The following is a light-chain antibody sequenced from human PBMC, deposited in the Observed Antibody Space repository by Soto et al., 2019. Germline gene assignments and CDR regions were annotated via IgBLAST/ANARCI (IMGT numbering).Light chain of an antibody. J-gene: IGKJ3*01. Sequence: IVLTQSPGTLSLSPGERATLSCRASQSVNSNYLAWHQQKPGQAPRLLIYGVSSRATGIPDRFSGSGSGTDFTLTISRLEPEDFAVYYCQQYGNSGVPFGPGTKVDI. V-gene: IGKV3-20*01. CDR2: GVS. CDR1: QSVNSNY. CDR3: QQYGNSGVP.